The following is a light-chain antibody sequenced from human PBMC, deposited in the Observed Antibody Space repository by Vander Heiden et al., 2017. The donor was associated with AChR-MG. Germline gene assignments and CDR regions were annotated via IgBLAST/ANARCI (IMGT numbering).Light chain of an antibody. V-gene: IGKV3-15*01. Sequence: EIVMTQSPATLSVSPGERATLSCRASQSVSSNLAWYQQKPGQAPRVLSYGASTRATGIPARFSGSGSGTEFTLTISSLQSEDFAVYYCQQYNNWPPAWTFGQGTKVEIK. J-gene: IGKJ1*01. CDR3: QQYNNWPPAWT. CDR1: QSVSSN. CDR2: GAS.